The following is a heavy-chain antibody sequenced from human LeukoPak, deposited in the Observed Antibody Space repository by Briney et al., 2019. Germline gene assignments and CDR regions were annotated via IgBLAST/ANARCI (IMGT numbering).Heavy chain of an antibody. CDR1: GGSISSGGYY. V-gene: IGHV4-31*03. CDR2: IYYRGST. CDR3: ARGHYFDSSLGFAY. D-gene: IGHD3-22*01. J-gene: IGHJ4*02. Sequence: SETLSLTCTVSGGSISSGGYYWSWIRQHPGKGLELIGYIYYRGSTYYNPSLKSRPSISVDTSKNQFSLKLSSVTAEDTAVYYCARGHYFDSSLGFAYWGQGTLVTVSS.